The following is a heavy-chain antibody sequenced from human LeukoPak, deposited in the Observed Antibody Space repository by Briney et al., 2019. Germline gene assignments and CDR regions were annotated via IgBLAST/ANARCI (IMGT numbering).Heavy chain of an antibody. CDR3: AGSGPDRGSYWVFDF. D-gene: IGHD1-26*01. J-gene: IGHJ4*02. Sequence: PSETLSLTCTVSGDSISPYYWSWIRQPPGKGLEWIGYIYYGGGTNYNPSLKSRVTISVDTSKNQFSLKLSSVTAADTAVYYCAGSGPDRGSYWVFDFWGQGTLVTASS. V-gene: IGHV4-59*01. CDR2: IYYGGGT. CDR1: GDSISPYY.